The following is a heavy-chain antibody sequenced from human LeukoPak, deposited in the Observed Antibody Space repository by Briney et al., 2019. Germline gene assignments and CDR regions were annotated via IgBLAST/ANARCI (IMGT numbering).Heavy chain of an antibody. CDR1: GGSISSGGYY. CDR3: ARTKSGSYSGYELDY. J-gene: IGHJ4*02. V-gene: IGHV4-31*03. Sequence: SQTLSLTCTVSGGSISSGGYYWSWIRQHPGKGLEWIGYIYYSGSTYYNPSLKSRATISVDTSKNQFSLKLSSVTAADTAVYYCARTKSGSYSGYELDYWGQGTLVTVSS. D-gene: IGHD5-12*01. CDR2: IYYSGST.